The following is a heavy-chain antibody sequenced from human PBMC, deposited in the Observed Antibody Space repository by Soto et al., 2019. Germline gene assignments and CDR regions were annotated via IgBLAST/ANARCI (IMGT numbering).Heavy chain of an antibody. J-gene: IGHJ4*02. V-gene: IGHV3-23*01. Sequence: GGSLRLSCAASGFTFSSYAMSWVRQAPGKGLEWVSAISGSGGSTYYADSVKGRFTISRDNSKNTLYLQMNSLRAEDTAVYYCAKDSSYYYDSSGYYYFDYWGQGTLVTVSS. CDR2: ISGSGGST. D-gene: IGHD3-22*01. CDR3: AKDSSYYYDSSGYYYFDY. CDR1: GFTFSSYA.